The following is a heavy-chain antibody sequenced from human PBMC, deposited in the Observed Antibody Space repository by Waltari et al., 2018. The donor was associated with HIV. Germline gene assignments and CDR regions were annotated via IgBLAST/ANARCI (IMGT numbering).Heavy chain of an antibody. J-gene: IGHJ6*02. CDR2: LRNKPSGGTT. V-gene: IGHV3-49*04. Sequence: ELQLVESGGGLVQPGRSLSLPCRASGCTLVGLAVTWVRQAPGKGLEWVGFLRNKPSGGTTEFAASVKGRFTISRDESKSIAFLQMTSLKAEDTAVYYCARDRDDGLDVWGQGTTVIVS. CDR1: GCTLVGLA. CDR3: ARDRDDGLDV.